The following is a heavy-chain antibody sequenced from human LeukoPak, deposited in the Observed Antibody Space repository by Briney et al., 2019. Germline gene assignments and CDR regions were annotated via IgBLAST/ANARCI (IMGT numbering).Heavy chain of an antibody. CDR1: GGSISSYY. J-gene: IGHJ4*02. CDR3: ARAAKTTANSFDY. V-gene: IGHV4-59*01. Sequence: PSETLSLTCTVSGGSISSYYWSWIRQPPGKGLEWIGYIYYSGSTNYNPSLKSRVTISVDTSKNQFSLKLSSVTAADTAVYYCARAAKTTANSFDYWGQGTLVTVS. CDR2: IYYSGST. D-gene: IGHD4-17*01.